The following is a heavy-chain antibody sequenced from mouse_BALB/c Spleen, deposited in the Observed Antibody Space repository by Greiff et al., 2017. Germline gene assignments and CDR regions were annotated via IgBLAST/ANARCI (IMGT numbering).Heavy chain of an antibody. Sequence: EVKLVESGGGLVQPGGSRKLSCAASGFTFSDYGMAWVRQAPGKGPEWVAFISNLAYSIYYADTVTGRFTISRENAKNTLYLEMSSLRSEDTAMYYCARDYSSYEWYFDVWGAGTTVTVSS. CDR2: ISNLAYSI. V-gene: IGHV5-15*02. CDR3: ARDYSSYEWYFDV. CDR1: GFTFSDYG. D-gene: IGHD1-1*01. J-gene: IGHJ1*01.